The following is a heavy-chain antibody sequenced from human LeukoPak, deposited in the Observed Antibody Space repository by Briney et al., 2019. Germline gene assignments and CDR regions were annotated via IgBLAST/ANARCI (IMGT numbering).Heavy chain of an antibody. D-gene: IGHD4-23*01. CDR2: VSGSGGST. J-gene: IGHJ4*02. Sequence: GGSLRLSCAASGFTFSSYWMHWVRQSPGKGLEWVSAVSGSGGSTYYADSVKGRFTISRDNSKNTLFLQMNSLRAEDTAVYYCAKDLGSVVTPPSLDYWGQGTLVTVSS. V-gene: IGHV3-23*01. CDR1: GFTFSSYW. CDR3: AKDLGSVVTPPSLDY.